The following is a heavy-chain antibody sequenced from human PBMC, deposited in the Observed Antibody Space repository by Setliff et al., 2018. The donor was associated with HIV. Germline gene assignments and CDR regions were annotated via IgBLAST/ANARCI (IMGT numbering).Heavy chain of an antibody. V-gene: IGHV4-39*07. Sequence: SETLSLTCSVSGGSISSSSYYWGWIRQPPGKGLEWIGSIYYSGSTYNNPSLKSRVTISVDTSKNQFSLKLTSVTAADTAVYYCARTLRAAAMGYFDYWGQGTLVTVSS. J-gene: IGHJ4*02. CDR2: IYYSGST. CDR1: GGSISSSSYY. CDR3: ARTLRAAAMGYFDY. D-gene: IGHD5-18*01.